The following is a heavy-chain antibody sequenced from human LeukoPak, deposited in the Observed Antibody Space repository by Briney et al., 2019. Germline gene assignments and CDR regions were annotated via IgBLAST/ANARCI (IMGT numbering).Heavy chain of an antibody. CDR3: ARKLYTSEGSFDC. V-gene: IGHV4-31*03. CDR2: IYYSGST. J-gene: IGHJ4*02. Sequence: SQTLSLTCTVSGGSISSGGYYWSWIRQHPGKGLEWIGYIYYSGSTYYNPSLKSRVTISVDKSKNQFYLSLSSVTAADTAVYYCARKLYTSEGSFDCWGQGSLVTVSS. D-gene: IGHD2-15*01. CDR1: GGSISSGGYY.